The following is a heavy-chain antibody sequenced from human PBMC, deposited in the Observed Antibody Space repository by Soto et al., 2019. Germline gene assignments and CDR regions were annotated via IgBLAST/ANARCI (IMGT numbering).Heavy chain of an antibody. V-gene: IGHV4-39*01. CDR1: GVSIHNSHSF. Sequence: QVHLQESGPGLVKPSETLSLTCTVSGVSIHNSHSFWAWIRQPPGKGLQFIASVYHNGGAHYNSSLKSRVTISVDTANNQVSLRMRSLAAADTAFYYCGRVVEGATRHTDPDSWGQGILVTVSS. CDR3: GRVVEGATRHTDPDS. D-gene: IGHD2-21*01. J-gene: IGHJ5*01. CDR2: VYHNGGA.